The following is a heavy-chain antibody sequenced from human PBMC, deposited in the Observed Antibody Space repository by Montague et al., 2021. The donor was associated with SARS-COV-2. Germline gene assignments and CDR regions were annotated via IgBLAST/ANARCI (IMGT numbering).Heavy chain of an antibody. CDR1: GGSFSTYS. V-gene: IGHV4-34*01. CDR2: IHHGGST. CDR3: ARLGGGVVPSPILGVGPYYSYYYMDV. J-gene: IGHJ6*03. Sequence: SETLSLTCAVHGGSFSTYSWNWIRRPPGKGLEWIGEIHHGGSTNYNPSLKSRVTISADTSKNQFSLKLTSVAAADTAVYYCARLGGGVVPSPILGVGPYYSYYYMDVWGKGTTVTVSS. D-gene: IGHD3-10*01.